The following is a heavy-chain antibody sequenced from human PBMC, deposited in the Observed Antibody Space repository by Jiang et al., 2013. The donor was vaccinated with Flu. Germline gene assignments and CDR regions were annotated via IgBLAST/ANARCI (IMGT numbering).Heavy chain of an antibody. CDR1: GGSISSYY. CDR3: GTGSAWYRAFDI. CDR2: IYNTGST. J-gene: IGHJ3*02. D-gene: IGHD6-19*01. V-gene: IGHV4-59*08. Sequence: LLKPSETLSLTCTVSGGSISSYYWSWIRQPPGKGLEWIGYIYNTGSTNYNPSLKSRVTISVDTSKNHFSLKLRSVTAADTAVYLCGTGSAWYRAFDIWGQGTMVTVSS.